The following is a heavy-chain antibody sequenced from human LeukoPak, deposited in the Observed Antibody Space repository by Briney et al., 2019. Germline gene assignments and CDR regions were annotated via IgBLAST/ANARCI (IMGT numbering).Heavy chain of an antibody. CDR2: IYYTGST. V-gene: IGHV4-59*01. J-gene: IGHJ4*02. D-gene: IGHD3-9*01. CDR3: ARGSQTGYMDY. Sequence: PSETLSLTCTVSGGSISSYHWSWIRQPPGKGLEWIGHIYYTGSTNYNPSLKSRVTISGDTSKNQFSLKVSSVTAADTAVYYCARGSQTGYMDYWGQGTLVTVSS. CDR1: GGSISSYH.